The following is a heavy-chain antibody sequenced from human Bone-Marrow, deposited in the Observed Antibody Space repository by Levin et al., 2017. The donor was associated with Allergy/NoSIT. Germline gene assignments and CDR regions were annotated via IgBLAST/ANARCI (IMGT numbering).Heavy chain of an antibody. CDR2: IYPGDSDT. J-gene: IGHJ4*02. D-gene: IGHD6-6*01. V-gene: IGHV5-51*01. CDR3: ARRHEGSSSFSDF. Sequence: GGSLRLSCKASGSTFTTYWIGWVRQMPGKGLEWMGVIYPGDSDTRYSPSFQGQVTISVDKSISTAYLQWSSLKASDTAMYYCARRHEGSSSFSDFWGQGTLVTVSS. CDR1: GSTFTTYW.